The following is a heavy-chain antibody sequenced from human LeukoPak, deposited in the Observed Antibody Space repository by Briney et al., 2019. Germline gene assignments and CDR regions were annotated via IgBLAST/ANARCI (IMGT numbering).Heavy chain of an antibody. Sequence: GESLKISCKASGYTFTSYYMHWVRQAPGQGLEWMGIINPSGGSTSYAQKFQGRVTMTRDMSTSTVYMELSSLRSEDTAVYYCARDEGAGLFDYWGQGTLVTVSS. D-gene: IGHD3-16*01. CDR2: INPSGGST. V-gene: IGHV1-46*01. CDR3: ARDEGAGLFDY. CDR1: GYTFTSYY. J-gene: IGHJ4*02.